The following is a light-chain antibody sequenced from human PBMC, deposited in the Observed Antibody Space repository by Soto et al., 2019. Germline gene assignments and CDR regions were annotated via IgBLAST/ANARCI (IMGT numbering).Light chain of an antibody. Sequence: DIQMTQSPSTVSAYVGDSVTITGRASQSITTWLAWYQQKPGKAPKLLIYAASNLQTGVPSRFSGSGSGTDFTLSIHSLQPEDFATYYCQQANSFPRTFGPGTKVDIK. J-gene: IGKJ3*01. CDR3: QQANSFPRT. CDR2: AAS. CDR1: QSITTW. V-gene: IGKV1-12*01.